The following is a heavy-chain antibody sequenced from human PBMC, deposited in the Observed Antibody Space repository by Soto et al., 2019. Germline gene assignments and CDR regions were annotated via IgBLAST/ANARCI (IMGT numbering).Heavy chain of an antibody. D-gene: IGHD3-10*01. CDR2: ISAYNGDT. V-gene: IGHV1-18*04. CDR3: ARDNEMQGKDAVILAMYGFSRPTPSIDS. Sequence: QVQLVQSGPEMKKPGASVKVSCKASGYTFNNHAITWVRQAPGQGLEWMGWISAYNGDTQYAQKFQGRVIMNIDTSSRTAYMELRSLRSDDTAVYYCARDNEMQGKDAVILAMYGFSRPTPSIDSWGQGTLVTVSS. J-gene: IGHJ4*02. CDR1: GYTFNNHA.